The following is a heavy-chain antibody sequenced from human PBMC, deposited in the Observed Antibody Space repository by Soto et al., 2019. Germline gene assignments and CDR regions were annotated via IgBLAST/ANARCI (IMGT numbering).Heavy chain of an antibody. Sequence: GGSLRLSCAASGFTLNIYWMTWVRQAPGKGLEGVASITQDGSEKSYADSVKGRFTISRDNAKNSLYLQMDSLRTEDTAVYYCARTGYCDYWGQGALVTVSS. D-gene: IGHD6-13*01. CDR1: GFTLNIYW. CDR2: ITQDGSEK. J-gene: IGHJ4*02. CDR3: ARTGYCDY. V-gene: IGHV3-7*01.